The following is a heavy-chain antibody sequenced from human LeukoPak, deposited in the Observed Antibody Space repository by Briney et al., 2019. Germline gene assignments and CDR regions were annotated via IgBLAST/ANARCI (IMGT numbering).Heavy chain of an antibody. D-gene: IGHD3-10*01. Sequence: SDTLSLTCTVSGGSISSYYWSWIRQPPGKGLEWIGYIYYSGSTNYNPSLKSRVTISVDTSKNQLSLKLSSVTAADTAVYYCARHPVSGSGSYPYEFDYWGQGTLVTVSS. V-gene: IGHV4-59*08. J-gene: IGHJ4*02. CDR3: ARHPVSGSGSYPYEFDY. CDR1: GGSISSYY. CDR2: IYYSGST.